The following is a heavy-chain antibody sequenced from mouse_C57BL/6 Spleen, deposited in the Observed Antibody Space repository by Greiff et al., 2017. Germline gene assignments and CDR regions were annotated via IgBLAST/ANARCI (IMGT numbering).Heavy chain of an antibody. Sequence: VQLQQSGAELVRPGASVTLSCKASGYTFTDYEMHWVKQTPVHGLEWIGAIDPETGGTAYNQKFKGKAILTADKSSSTAYMELRSLTSEDSAVYYCTRPDYYGSSYPYYFDYWGQGTTLTVSS. CDR1: GYTFTDYE. J-gene: IGHJ2*01. CDR2: IDPETGGT. D-gene: IGHD1-1*01. CDR3: TRPDYYGSSYPYYFDY. V-gene: IGHV1-15*01.